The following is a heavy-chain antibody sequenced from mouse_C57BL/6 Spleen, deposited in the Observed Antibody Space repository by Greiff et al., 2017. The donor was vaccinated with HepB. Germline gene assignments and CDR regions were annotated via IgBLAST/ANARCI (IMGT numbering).Heavy chain of an antibody. D-gene: IGHD1-1*01. CDR3: ARTYDGSSGWYFDV. V-gene: IGHV1-80*01. J-gene: IGHJ1*03. CDR1: GYAFSSYW. Sequence: VQLQQSGAELVKPGASVKISCKASGYAFSSYWMNWVKQRPGKGLEWIGQIYPGDGDTNYNGKFKGKATLTADKSSSTAYMQLSSLTSEDSAVYFCARTYDGSSGWYFDVWGTGTTVTVSS. CDR2: IYPGDGDT.